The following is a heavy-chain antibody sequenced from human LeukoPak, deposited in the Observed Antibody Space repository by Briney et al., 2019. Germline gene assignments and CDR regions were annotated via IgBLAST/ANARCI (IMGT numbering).Heavy chain of an antibody. CDR3: ARDGGGDGLGWAFDF. CDR1: GHTFTSDF. V-gene: IGHV1-46*01. J-gene: IGHJ4*02. D-gene: IGHD3-16*01. CDR2: INSDGSNP. Sequence: ASVKVSCKGSGHTFTSDFVHWVRQAPAQGLEWMGIINSDGSNPTYAQKVQGRVSMTRDTSTNTIYMELSSLTSEDTAVYYCARDGGGDGLGWAFDFWGQGTLVTVSS.